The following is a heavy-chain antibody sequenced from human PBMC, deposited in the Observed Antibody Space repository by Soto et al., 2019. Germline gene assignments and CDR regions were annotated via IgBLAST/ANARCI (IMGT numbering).Heavy chain of an antibody. J-gene: IGHJ4*02. CDR1: GYTFTSYG. CDR3: XXEYYYGSGPTY. D-gene: IGHD3-10*01. CDR2: ISAYNGNT. Sequence: QVQLVQSGAEVKKPGASVKVSCKASGYTFTSYGISWVRQAPGQGLEWMGWISAYNGNTNYAQKLQGRVTMTTDTXXXXXXXXXXXXXXXXXXXXXXXXEYYYGSGPTYWGQGTLVTVSS. V-gene: IGHV1-18*01.